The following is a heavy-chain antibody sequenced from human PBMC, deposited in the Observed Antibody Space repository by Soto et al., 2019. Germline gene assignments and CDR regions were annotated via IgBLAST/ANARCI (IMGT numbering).Heavy chain of an antibody. V-gene: IGHV4-38-2*02. CDR1: GYSISIGNY. D-gene: IGHD7-27*01. CDR2: IYQSGST. CDR3: ARDWGPTLPKSLQIGNWFDP. J-gene: IGHJ5*02. Sequence: SETLSLTCPVSGYSISIGNYWGWIRQPPGKRLEWIGSIYQSGSTYYNPSLRSRATISVDTSKNQFSLKLSSVTAADTAVYYCARDWGPTLPKSLQIGNWFDPWGQGTLVTVSS.